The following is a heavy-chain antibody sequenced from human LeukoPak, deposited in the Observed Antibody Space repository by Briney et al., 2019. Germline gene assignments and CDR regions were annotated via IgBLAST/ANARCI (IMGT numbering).Heavy chain of an antibody. CDR2: IDPSDSYT. Sequence: GESLRISCKGSGYSFTSYWINWVRQMPGNGLEWMGRIDPSDSYTNYSPSFQGHVTISADKSINTAYLQWSSLKASDTAMYYCASLPGYCSSTSCSSLFDYWGQGTLVTVSS. V-gene: IGHV5-10-1*01. CDR1: GYSFTSYW. CDR3: ASLPGYCSSTSCSSLFDY. J-gene: IGHJ4*02. D-gene: IGHD2-2*01.